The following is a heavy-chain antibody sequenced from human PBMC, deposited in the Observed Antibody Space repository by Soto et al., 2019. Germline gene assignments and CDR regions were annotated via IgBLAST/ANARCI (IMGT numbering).Heavy chain of an antibody. V-gene: IGHV4-39*01. D-gene: IGHD3-10*01. J-gene: IGHJ6*02. CDR1: GGSISSSSYY. CDR2: IYYSGST. CDR3: ASDPWFGALYYYYGMDV. Sequence: PSETLSLTCTVSGGSISSSSYYWGWIRQPPGKGLEWIGSIYYSGSTYYNPSLRSRVTISVDTSKNQFSLKLSSVTAADTAVYYCASDPWFGALYYYYGMDVWGQGTTVT.